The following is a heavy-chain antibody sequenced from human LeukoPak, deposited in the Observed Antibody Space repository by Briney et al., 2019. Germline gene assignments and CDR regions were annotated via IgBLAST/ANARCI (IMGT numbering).Heavy chain of an antibody. CDR1: GYTFTGYY. CDR2: INPNSGGT. Sequence: AASVKVSCKASGYTFTGYYMHWVRQAPGQGLEWMGWINPNSGGTNYAQKFQGRVTMTRDTSISTAYMELRSLRSDDTAVYYCARGRYDSSPQLDWGQGTLVTVSS. V-gene: IGHV1-2*02. D-gene: IGHD3-22*01. J-gene: IGHJ4*02. CDR3: ARGRYDSSPQLD.